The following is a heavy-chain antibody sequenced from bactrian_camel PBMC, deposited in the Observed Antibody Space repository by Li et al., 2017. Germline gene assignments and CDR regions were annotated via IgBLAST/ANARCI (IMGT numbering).Heavy chain of an antibody. J-gene: IGHJ6*01. CDR1: VRTKC. D-gene: IGHD2*01. V-gene: IGHV3-3*01. CDR2: ISPQRGVS. Sequence: HVQLVESGGGSAQVGGSLKLACTASVRTKCMGWFRQAPGREREGVAVISPQRGVSYYADSVLGRFTISHDDTKRTVYLQMNSLKPEDTAMYYCAARGPYCYTKLSVRDFTYWGQGTQVTVS. CDR3: AARGPYCYTKLSVRDFTY.